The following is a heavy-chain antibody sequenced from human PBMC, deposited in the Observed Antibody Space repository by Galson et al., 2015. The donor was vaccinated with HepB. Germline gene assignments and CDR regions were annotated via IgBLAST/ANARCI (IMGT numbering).Heavy chain of an antibody. CDR1: AFTFKHYA. V-gene: IGHV3-23*01. Sequence: SLRLSCAASAFTFKHYAMSWVRQAPGKGLEWVSYICGSGDRTNYADAVKGRFTISRDNSKNTLYLQMNSLRAEDTAAYYCAGYYDYPWGQGTLVTVSS. J-gene: IGHJ5*02. CDR3: AGYYDYP. D-gene: IGHD3-3*01. CDR2: ICGSGDRT.